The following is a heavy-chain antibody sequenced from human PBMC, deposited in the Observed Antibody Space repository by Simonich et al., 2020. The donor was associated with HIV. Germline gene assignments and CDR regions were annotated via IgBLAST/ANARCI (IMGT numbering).Heavy chain of an antibody. J-gene: IGHJ4*02. V-gene: IGHV3-9*01. CDR2: ISWNSGSI. CDR1: GFTFDGYA. D-gene: IGHD5-18*01. CDR3: AKDRSSAMVTYFDY. Sequence: EVQLVESGGGLVKPGRSLRLSCAASGFTFDGYAMHWVRQAPGKGLEWVSGISWNSGSIGYADSVKGRFTISRDNAKNSLYLQMNSLRAEDTALYYCAKDRSSAMVTYFDYWGQGTLVTVSS.